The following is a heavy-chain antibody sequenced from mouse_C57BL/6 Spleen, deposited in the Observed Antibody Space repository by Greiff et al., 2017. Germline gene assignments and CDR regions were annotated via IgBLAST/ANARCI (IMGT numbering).Heavy chain of an antibody. CDR1: GYTFTSYW. D-gene: IGHD1-1*01. V-gene: IGHV1-59*01. Sequence: QVQLQQPGAELVRPGTSVKLSCKASGYTFTSYWMHWVKQRPGQGLEWIGVIDPSDSYTNYNQKFKGKATLTVDTSSSTAYMQLSSLTSEDSAVYYCARGGYYGSSTGYFDVWGTGTTVTVSS. J-gene: IGHJ1*03. CDR3: ARGGYYGSSTGYFDV. CDR2: IDPSDSYT.